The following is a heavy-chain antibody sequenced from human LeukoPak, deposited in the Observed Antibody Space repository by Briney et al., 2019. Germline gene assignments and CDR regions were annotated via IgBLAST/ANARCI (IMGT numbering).Heavy chain of an antibody. V-gene: IGHV4-34*01. D-gene: IGHD1-26*01. CDR2: INHSGST. CDR1: GGSFSGYY. CDR3: ASKVGATRTVDY. Sequence: SETLSLTCAVYGGSFSGYYWSWIRQPPGKGLEWIGEINHSGSTNYNPSLRSRVTISVDTSKNQFSLKLSSVTAADTAVYYCASKVGATRTVDYWGQGTLVTVSS. J-gene: IGHJ4*02.